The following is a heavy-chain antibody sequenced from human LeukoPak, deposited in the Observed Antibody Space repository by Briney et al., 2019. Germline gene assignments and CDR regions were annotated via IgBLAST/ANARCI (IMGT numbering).Heavy chain of an antibody. V-gene: IGHV3-30*04. CDR2: ISYDGSNK. CDR1: GFTFSSYA. Sequence: GGSLRLSCAASGFTFSSYAMHWVRQAPGKGLEWVAVISYDGSNKYYADSVKGRFTISRDNSKNTLYLQMNSLRAEDTAVYYCARYYYDSSGYYYFDYWGQGTLVTVSS. CDR3: ARYYYDSSGYYYFDY. J-gene: IGHJ4*02. D-gene: IGHD3-22*01.